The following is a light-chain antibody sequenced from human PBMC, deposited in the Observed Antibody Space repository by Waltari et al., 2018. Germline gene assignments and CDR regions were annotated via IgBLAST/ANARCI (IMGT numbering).Light chain of an antibody. V-gene: IGKV2-28*01. J-gene: IGKJ4*01. CDR3: MQSLQTPLT. CDR1: QSLLYSTGFNY. Sequence: DIVMTQSPRSLPVTPGESASISCSSSQSLLYSTGFNYVDWYLQKPGQSPQLLIYLGSYRASGVPDRFSGSGSGTDFTLKISRVEAEDFGVYYCMQSLQTPLTFGGGTKVEIE. CDR2: LGS.